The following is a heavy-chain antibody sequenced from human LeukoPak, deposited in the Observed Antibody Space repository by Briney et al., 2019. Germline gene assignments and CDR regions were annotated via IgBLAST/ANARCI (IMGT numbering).Heavy chain of an antibody. V-gene: IGHV4-34*01. D-gene: IGHD6-19*01. CDR1: GGSFSGYY. Sequence: SETLSLTCAVYGGSFSGYYWSWIHQPPGKGLEWIGEINHSGSTNYNPSLKSRVTISVDTSKNQFSLKLSSVTAADTAVYYCARAERSSALNSSGWRYFDYWGQGTLVTVSS. CDR3: ARAERSSALNSSGWRYFDY. J-gene: IGHJ4*02. CDR2: INHSGST.